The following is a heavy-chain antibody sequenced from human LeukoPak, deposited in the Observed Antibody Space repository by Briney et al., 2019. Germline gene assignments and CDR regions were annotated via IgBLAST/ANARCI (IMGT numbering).Heavy chain of an antibody. CDR2: IKQDGSEK. CDR3: ARLTQLARGRY. CDR1: GFTFSSYG. D-gene: IGHD6-6*01. J-gene: IGHJ4*02. V-gene: IGHV3-7*03. Sequence: GGSLRLSCAASGFTFSSYGMSWVRQAPEKGLEWVANIKQDGSEKYYVDSVKGRFTVSRDNAENSLYLQMSSLRAEDTAVYYCARLTQLARGRYWGQGTLVTVSS.